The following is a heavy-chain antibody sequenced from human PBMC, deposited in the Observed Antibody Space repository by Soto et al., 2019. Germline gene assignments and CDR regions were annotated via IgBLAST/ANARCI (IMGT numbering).Heavy chain of an antibody. Sequence: GGSLRLSCAASGFTFSSYGMHWVRQAPGKGLEWVAVIWYDGSNKYYADSVKGRFTISRDNFKNTLYLQMNSLRAEDTAVYYCARGFLAARPKYYYYGMDVWGQGTTVTVSS. CDR3: ARGFLAARPKYYYYGMDV. D-gene: IGHD6-6*01. J-gene: IGHJ6*02. CDR2: IWYDGSNK. CDR1: GFTFSSYG. V-gene: IGHV3-33*01.